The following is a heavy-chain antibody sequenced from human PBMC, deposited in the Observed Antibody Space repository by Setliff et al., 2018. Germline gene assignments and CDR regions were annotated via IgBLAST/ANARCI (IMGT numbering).Heavy chain of an antibody. CDR3: ARVGCSGGSCYGRSYYYMDV. CDR1: GFTFDDYG. V-gene: IGHV3-20*04. Sequence: GGSLRLSCAASGFTFDDYGMSWVRQAPGKGLEWVSGINWNGGSTGYADSVKGRFTISRDNAKNSLYLQMNSLRAEDTALYYCARVGCSGGSCYGRSYYYMDVWGKGTTVTV. J-gene: IGHJ6*03. CDR2: INWNGGST. D-gene: IGHD2-15*01.